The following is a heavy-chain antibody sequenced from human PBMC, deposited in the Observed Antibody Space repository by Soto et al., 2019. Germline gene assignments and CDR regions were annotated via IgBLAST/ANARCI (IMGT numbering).Heavy chain of an antibody. J-gene: IGHJ4*01. D-gene: IGHD2-2*01. Sequence: EVQLVESGGGLVKPGGSLRLSCAASGFIFSNAWINWVRQAPGKGLEWVGRIKSKADGGTTDFAAPVKGRFAISRDDSKNMMYMEMSSLRTAETAVYYCTTVSYINMPMVRFDYWGHGTLVTGSS. CDR1: GFIFSNAW. CDR2: IKSKADGGTT. V-gene: IGHV3-15*07. CDR3: TTVSYINMPMVRFDY.